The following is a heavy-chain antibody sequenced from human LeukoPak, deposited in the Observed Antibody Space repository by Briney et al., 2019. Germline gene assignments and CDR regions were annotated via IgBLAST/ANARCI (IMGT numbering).Heavy chain of an antibody. V-gene: IGHV3-30-3*01. CDR3: AKDRVSSSWSFDY. CDR2: ISYDGSNK. J-gene: IGHJ4*02. D-gene: IGHD6-13*01. CDR1: GFTFSSYA. Sequence: PGGSLRLSCAASGFTFSSYAMHWVRQAPGKGLEWVAVISYDGSNKYYADSVKGRFTNSRDNSKNTLYLQMNSLRAEDTAVYYCAKDRVSSSWSFDYWGQGTLVTVSS.